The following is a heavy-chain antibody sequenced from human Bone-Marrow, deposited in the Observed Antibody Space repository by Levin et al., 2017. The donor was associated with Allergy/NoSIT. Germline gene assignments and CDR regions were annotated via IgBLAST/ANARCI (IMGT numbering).Heavy chain of an antibody. V-gene: IGHV3-49*03. Sequence: GESLKISCRASGFNFGDYALSWIRQAPGKGLEWVASIGSNTYGATTDYATSVRGRATISRDDSTSVAYLEMNSLINEDTAVYYCSRQNYYGSGTSYDFWGRGTLVGVSS. CDR1: GFNFGDYA. J-gene: IGHJ4*02. CDR3: SRQNYYGSGTSYDF. CDR2: IGSNTYGATT. D-gene: IGHD3-10*01.